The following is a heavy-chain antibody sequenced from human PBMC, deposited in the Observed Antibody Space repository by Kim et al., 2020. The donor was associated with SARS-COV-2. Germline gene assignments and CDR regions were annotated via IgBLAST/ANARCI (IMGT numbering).Heavy chain of an antibody. Sequence: GGSLRLSCAASGFTFSSYSMNWVRQAPGKGLEWVSFISSSSSYIYYADSVKGRFTISRDNAKNSLYLQMNSLRAEDTAVYYCARDRRGYSYIGTYYYYYGMDVWGQGTTVTVSS. CDR3: ARDRRGYSYIGTYYYYYGMDV. CDR1: GFTFSSYS. V-gene: IGHV3-21*01. CDR2: ISSSSSYI. D-gene: IGHD5-18*01. J-gene: IGHJ6*02.